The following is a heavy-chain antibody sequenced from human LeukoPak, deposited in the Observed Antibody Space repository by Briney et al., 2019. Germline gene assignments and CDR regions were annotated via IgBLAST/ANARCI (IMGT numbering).Heavy chain of an antibody. CDR2: IRSDGNE. CDR3: VKDIRRGYNFGYDQFAY. D-gene: IGHD5-18*01. Sequence: GGSLRLSCAASGFTLSTYGMHWVRQAPGKGLEWVTFIRSDGNEYYTDSVKGRFTISRDNSKNTVSLQMNSLKPEDTALYYCVKDIRRGYNFGYDQFAYWGQGTLVSVSS. V-gene: IGHV3-30*02. CDR1: GFTLSTYG. J-gene: IGHJ4*02.